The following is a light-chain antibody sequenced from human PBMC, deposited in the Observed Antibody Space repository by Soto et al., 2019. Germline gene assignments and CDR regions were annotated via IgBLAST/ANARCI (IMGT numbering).Light chain of an antibody. Sequence: QSVLTQPASVSGSPGQSIIISCAGTSSDVGGYNYVSWYQHHPGKAPKLMIYEVSSRPLGVSNRFSGSKSGNTASLTISGLQAEDDGDYYCTSYTTSSTYVFGTGTKVTAL. CDR2: EVS. J-gene: IGLJ1*01. CDR1: SSDVGGYNY. V-gene: IGLV2-14*01. CDR3: TSYTTSSTYV.